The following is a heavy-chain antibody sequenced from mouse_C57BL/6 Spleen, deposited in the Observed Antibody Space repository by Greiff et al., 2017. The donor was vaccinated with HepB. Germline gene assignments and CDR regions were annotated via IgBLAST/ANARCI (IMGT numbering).Heavy chain of an antibody. Sequence: EVQLQQSGAELVKSGATVKLSCTASGLNIKDTYMHWLKQWPEQGLEWIGRIDPPNGNTKYDPKFQGKPTITADTYSNPAYLPLRSRPSEDPAVYYCARMPGKWSQGTTLTVSS. CDR3: ARMPGK. CDR2: IDPPNGNT. V-gene: IGHV14-3*02. J-gene: IGHJ2*01. CDR1: GLNIKDTY.